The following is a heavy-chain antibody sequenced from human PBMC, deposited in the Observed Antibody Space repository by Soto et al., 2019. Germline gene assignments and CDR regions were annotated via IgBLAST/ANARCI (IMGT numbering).Heavy chain of an antibody. CDR3: AKALSPDGEIDAFDI. V-gene: IGHV3-9*01. CDR1: GFTFDDYA. J-gene: IGHJ3*02. Sequence: GGSLRLSXAASGFTFDDYAMHWVRQAPGKCLEWVSGISWNSGSIGYADSVKGRFTISRDNAKNSLYLQMNSLRAEDTALYDYAKALSPDGEIDAFDIWGQGTMVIVSS. D-gene: IGHD3-10*01. CDR2: ISWNSGSI.